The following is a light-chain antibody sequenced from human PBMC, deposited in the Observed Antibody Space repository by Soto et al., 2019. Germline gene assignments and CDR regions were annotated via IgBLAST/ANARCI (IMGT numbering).Light chain of an antibody. CDR2: DNN. Sequence: QSVLTQPPSVSGAPGQRVTISCTGSSSNIGAGYDVHWYQQLPGTAPKLLIYDNNNRPSGFPDRFSGSTSGTSASLAITGLQADDEADYYCQSYDNSLSGVVFGGGTKLTVL. J-gene: IGLJ3*02. V-gene: IGLV1-40*01. CDR3: QSYDNSLSGVV. CDR1: SSNIGAGYD.